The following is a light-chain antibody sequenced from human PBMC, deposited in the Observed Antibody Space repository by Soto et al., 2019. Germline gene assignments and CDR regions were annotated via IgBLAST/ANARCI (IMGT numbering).Light chain of an antibody. CDR3: QQRSNWPLT. CDR2: DAS. CDR1: QSVTRS. Sequence: EIVLIQSPATLSFSPGERATLSCRASQSVTRSLAWYQQKPGQVPRLLIYDASNRATDIPARFRGSGSGTDFTLTISSLEPEDFAVYYCQQRSNWPLTFGGGTKVESK. J-gene: IGKJ4*01. V-gene: IGKV3-11*01.